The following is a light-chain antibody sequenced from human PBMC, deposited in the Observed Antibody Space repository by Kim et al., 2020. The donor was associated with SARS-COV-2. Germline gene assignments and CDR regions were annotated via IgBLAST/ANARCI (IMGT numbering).Light chain of an antibody. Sequence: SPGERATLSCRASQTIRSYLAWYQQKPGQAPRLLIYDASNRATGIPARFSGSGSGTDFTLTISSLEPEDFAIYYCQQRNNWPPGYTFGQGTKLEI. V-gene: IGKV3-11*01. CDR3: QQRNNWPPGYT. CDR1: QTIRSY. CDR2: DAS. J-gene: IGKJ2*01.